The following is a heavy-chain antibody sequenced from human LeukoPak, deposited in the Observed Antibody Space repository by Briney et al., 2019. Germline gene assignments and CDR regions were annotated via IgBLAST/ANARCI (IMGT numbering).Heavy chain of an antibody. D-gene: IGHD3-9*01. Sequence: GGSLRLSCAASGFTFSSYAMSWVRQAPGKGLEWVSGISWNSGSIGYADSVKGRFTISRDNAKTSLYLQMNSLRAEDTAVYYCARDGHYDILTGYFQDWGQGALVTVSS. CDR1: GFTFSSYA. J-gene: IGHJ1*01. CDR3: ARDGHYDILTGYFQD. CDR2: ISWNSGSI. V-gene: IGHV3-9*01.